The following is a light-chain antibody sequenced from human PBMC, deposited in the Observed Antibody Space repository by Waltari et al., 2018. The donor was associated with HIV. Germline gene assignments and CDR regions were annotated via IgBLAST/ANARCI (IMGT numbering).Light chain of an antibody. J-gene: IGKJ3*01. CDR2: GAS. Sequence: EIVLTQSPGTLSLSPGERATLSCRASQSVRSSYLAWYQQKPGQAPRLLIYGASSRATGIPDRFSGSGSGTDFTLTIRRLEPEGFAVYNCQQYGNSLLTFGPGTKVDIK. V-gene: IGKV3-20*01. CDR3: QQYGNSLLT. CDR1: QSVRSSY.